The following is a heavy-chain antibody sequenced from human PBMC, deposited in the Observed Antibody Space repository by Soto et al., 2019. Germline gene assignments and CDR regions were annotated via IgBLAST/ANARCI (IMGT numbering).Heavy chain of an antibody. J-gene: IGHJ6*02. CDR1: GLTISNAW. Sequence: EVQLVESGGGFIYPGGSLRLSCAASGLTISNAWMNWVRRAPGKGREWVGRIKTNTEGGTTDYAAAVKGRFTVSRDDSKNTLYLQMNSLKTEDTAVYYCTTGSVEGVWGQGTTVTVSS. V-gene: IGHV3-15*07. D-gene: IGHD2-15*01. CDR2: IKTNTEGGTT. CDR3: TTGSVEGV.